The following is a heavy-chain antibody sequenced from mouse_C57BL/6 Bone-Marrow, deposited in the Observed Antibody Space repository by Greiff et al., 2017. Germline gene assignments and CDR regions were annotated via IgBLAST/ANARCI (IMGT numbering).Heavy chain of an antibody. CDR2: IDPENGDT. V-gene: IGHV14-4*01. J-gene: IGHJ2*01. CDR1: GYTFTSYW. CDR3: TPTTVVDFDY. Sequence: VQLQQPGAELVRPGTSVKLSCKASGYTFTSYWMHWVKQRPEQGLEWIGWIDPENGDTEYASKFQGKATITADTSSNTAYLQLSSLTSEDTAVYYCTPTTVVDFDYWGQGTTLTVSS. D-gene: IGHD1-1*01.